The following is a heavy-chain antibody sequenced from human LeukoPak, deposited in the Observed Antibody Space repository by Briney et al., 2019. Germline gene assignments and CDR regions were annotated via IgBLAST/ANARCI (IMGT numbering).Heavy chain of an antibody. V-gene: IGHV1-18*01. Sequence: ASVKVSCKASGYTFTSYGISWVRQAPGQGLEGMGWISDYNGNMNYAQKFQGRVTMTTDTSTRTAYMELSSLISEDTAVYYCAADPQMYYYESSGYYFCSWGQGTLVTVSS. CDR2: ISDYNGNM. D-gene: IGHD3-22*01. J-gene: IGHJ4*02. CDR1: GYTFTSYG. CDR3: AADPQMYYYESSGYYFCS.